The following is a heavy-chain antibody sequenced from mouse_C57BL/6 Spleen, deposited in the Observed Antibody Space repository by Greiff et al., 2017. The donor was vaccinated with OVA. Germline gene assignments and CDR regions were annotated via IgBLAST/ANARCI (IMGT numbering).Heavy chain of an antibody. CDR3: ARHMGSPLDY. CDR1: GFTFSDYY. Sequence: EVKLVESGGGLVQPGGSLKLSCAASGFTFSDYYMYWVRQTPEKRLEWVAYISNGGGSTYYPDTVKGRFTISRDNAKNTLYLQMSRLKSEDTAMCYCARHMGSPLDYWGQGTSVTVSS. V-gene: IGHV5-12*01. CDR2: ISNGGGST. J-gene: IGHJ4*01. D-gene: IGHD1-1*02.